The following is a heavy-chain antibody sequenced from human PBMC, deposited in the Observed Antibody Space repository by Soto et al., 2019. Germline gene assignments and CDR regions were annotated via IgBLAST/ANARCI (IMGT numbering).Heavy chain of an antibody. Sequence: QITLEESGPTLLKPTQTLTLTCTFSGFSLTTPGVGVGWFRKPPGKALEWLGLIYWDANPHYSPSLKNRLAITRDSANNPVGLTITKMDPVDTATHYCPQFSTTMTNGYFHPWGQGTLVIGSS. J-gene: IGHJ5*02. CDR2: IYWDANP. V-gene: IGHV2-5*02. D-gene: IGHD5-12*01. CDR1: GFSLTTPGVG. CDR3: PQFSTTMTNGYFHP.